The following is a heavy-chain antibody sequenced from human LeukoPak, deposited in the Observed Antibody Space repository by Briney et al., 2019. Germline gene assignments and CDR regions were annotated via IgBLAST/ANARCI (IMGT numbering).Heavy chain of an antibody. J-gene: IGHJ3*02. Sequence: SETLSLTCTVSGGSISSGGYYWSWIRQPPGKGLEWIGYIYYSGSTNYNPSLKSRVTISVDTSKNQFSLKLSSVTAADTAVYYCARVSAAAEAFDIWGQGTMVTVSS. CDR1: GGSISSGGYY. CDR2: IYYSGST. V-gene: IGHV4-61*08. D-gene: IGHD6-13*01. CDR3: ARVSAAAEAFDI.